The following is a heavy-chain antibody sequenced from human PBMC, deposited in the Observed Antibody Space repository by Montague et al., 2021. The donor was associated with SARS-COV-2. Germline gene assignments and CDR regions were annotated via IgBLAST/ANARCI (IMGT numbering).Heavy chain of an antibody. J-gene: IGHJ6*03. CDR1: GGSISSYY. CDR3: ARALVPEEWLFGGDYYYYMDV. Sequence: SETLSLTCTVSGGSISSYYWSWIRQPPGKGLEWIGYIYYSGSTNYNPSPKSRVTISVDTSKNQFSLKLSSVTAADTAVYYCARALVPEEWLFGGDYYYYMDVGGKGTTVTVSS. D-gene: IGHD3-3*01. V-gene: IGHV4-59*01. CDR2: IYYSGST.